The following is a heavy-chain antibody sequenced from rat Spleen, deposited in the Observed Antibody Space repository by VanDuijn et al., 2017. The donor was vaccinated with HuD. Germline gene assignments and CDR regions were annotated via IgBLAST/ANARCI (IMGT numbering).Heavy chain of an antibody. D-gene: IGHD1-6*01. J-gene: IGHJ1*01. Sequence: EVQLVESGGGLVQPGRSLKLSCAASGFTFSNYYMAWVRQAPTKGLEWVASISTGGGNTYYRDSVKGRFTISRDNAKNTQYLQMDSLRSEDTATYYCARPPLMYTTDYSYYWYFDFWGPGTMVTVSS. CDR3: ARPPLMYTTDYSYYWYFDF. CDR1: GFTFSNYY. CDR2: ISTGGGNT. V-gene: IGHV5S13*01.